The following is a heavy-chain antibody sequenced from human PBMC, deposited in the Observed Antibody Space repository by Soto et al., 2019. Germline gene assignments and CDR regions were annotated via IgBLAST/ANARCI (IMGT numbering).Heavy chain of an antibody. J-gene: IGHJ3*02. Sequence: VKVSCKASGYTFTSYGISWVRQAPGQGLEWMGWISAYNGNTNYAQKLQGRVTMTTDTSTSTAYMELRSLRSDDTAVYYCARAHEVPAASDAFDIWGQGTMVTVSS. CDR2: ISAYNGNT. CDR1: GYTFTSYG. CDR3: ARAHEVPAASDAFDI. V-gene: IGHV1-18*01. D-gene: IGHD2-2*01.